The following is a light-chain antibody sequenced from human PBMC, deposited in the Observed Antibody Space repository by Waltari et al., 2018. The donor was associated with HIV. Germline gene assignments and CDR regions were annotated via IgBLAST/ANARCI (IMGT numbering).Light chain of an antibody. CDR3: QTWDTGIQV. V-gene: IGLV4-69*01. CDR1: SGHSKYA. CDR2: LSTNGSH. Sequence: QVVLTQSPSASASLGASVKLTCTLSSGHSKYAIAWHQQQPEKGPRYLLRLSTNGSHTKGAGIPVRVSGSSSGAERYLVISRLQSEDEADYYCQTWDTGIQVFGGGTKLTVL. J-gene: IGLJ3*02.